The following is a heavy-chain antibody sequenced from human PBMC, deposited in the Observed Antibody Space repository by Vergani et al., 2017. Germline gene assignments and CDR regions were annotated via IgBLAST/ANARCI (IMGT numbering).Heavy chain of an antibody. Sequence: QVQLQESGPGLVKPSQTLSLTCTVSGGSISSGGYYWSWIRQHPGKGLEWIGYIYYSGSTYYNPSLKSRVTISVDTSKNQFSLKLSSVTAADTAVYYCARAGYYYGSGRHNWFDPWGQGTLVTVSS. CDR1: GGSISSGGYY. CDR3: ARAGYYYGSGRHNWFDP. D-gene: IGHD3-10*01. V-gene: IGHV4-31*03. J-gene: IGHJ5*02. CDR2: IYYSGST.